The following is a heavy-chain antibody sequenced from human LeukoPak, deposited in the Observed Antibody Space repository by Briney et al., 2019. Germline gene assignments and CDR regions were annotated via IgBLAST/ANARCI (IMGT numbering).Heavy chain of an antibody. D-gene: IGHD6-19*01. Sequence: PGGSLRLSCAASGFTFSSYSMNWVRQAPGKGLEWVSYISSSSSTIYYADSVKGRFTISRDNAKNSLYLQMNSLRAEDTAVYYCARDPSDPGYSSGWYDYWGQGTLVTVSS. V-gene: IGHV3-48*01. CDR3: ARDPSDPGYSSGWYDY. CDR2: ISSSSSTI. CDR1: GFTFSSYS. J-gene: IGHJ4*02.